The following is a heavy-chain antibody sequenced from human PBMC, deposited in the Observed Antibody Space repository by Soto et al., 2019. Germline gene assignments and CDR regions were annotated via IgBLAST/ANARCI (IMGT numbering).Heavy chain of an antibody. CDR3: ARVGNNWNDEGLGWFDP. V-gene: IGHV1-69*02. D-gene: IGHD1-20*01. Sequence: QVQLVQSGAEVKKPGSSVKVSCKASGGTFSSYTISWVRQAPGQGLEWMGRIIPILGIANYAQKFQGRVTITADKSTSTAYMELSSLRSEDTAVYYCARVGNNWNDEGLGWFDPWGQGTMVTVSS. CDR1: GGTFSSYT. J-gene: IGHJ5*02. CDR2: IIPILGIA.